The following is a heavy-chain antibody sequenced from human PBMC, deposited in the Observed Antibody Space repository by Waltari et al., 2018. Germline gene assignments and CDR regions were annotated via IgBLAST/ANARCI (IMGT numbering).Heavy chain of an antibody. Sequence: QVKLQQWGEGLVKPSETLSLTCAVYGGSISGYYYWSWIRQPPGKGLEWIGYIYGNSASTNYNPSLKNRGTISKDTSKNQFSLKLSSVTAADTAVYYCAAVGTVGDNRFDVWGPGVLVTVSS. D-gene: IGHD1-1*01. V-gene: IGHV4-59*12. CDR2: IYGNSAST. J-gene: IGHJ5*02. CDR3: AAVGTVGDNRFDV. CDR1: GGSISGYY.